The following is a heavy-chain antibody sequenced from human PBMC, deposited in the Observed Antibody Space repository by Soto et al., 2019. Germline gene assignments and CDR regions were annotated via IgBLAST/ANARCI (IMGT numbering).Heavy chain of an antibody. D-gene: IGHD3-10*01. Sequence: GGSLRLSCATSGFTFSSYAMTWVRQSPGKGLEWVSAISGSGGNTYYADSVKGRFTISRDNSKNTLYLQMNSLRAEDTAVYYCARTRGDYYYYYYMDVWGKGTTVTVSS. CDR3: ARTRGDYYYYYYMDV. J-gene: IGHJ6*03. CDR2: ISGSGGNT. V-gene: IGHV3-23*01. CDR1: GFTFSSYA.